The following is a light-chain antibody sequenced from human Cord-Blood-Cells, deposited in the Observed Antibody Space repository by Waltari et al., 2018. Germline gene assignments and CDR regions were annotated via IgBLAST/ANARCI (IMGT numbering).Light chain of an antibody. J-gene: IGKJ1*01. CDR3: QQSYSTPPT. V-gene: IGKV1-39*01. CDR2: AAS. CDR1: QSISSY. Sequence: DIQMTQPPSSLSAAVGERVTFTWRASQSISSYLNWYQQKPGKAPKLLIYAASSLQSGVPSRFSGSGSGTDFTLTISSLQPEDFATYYCQQSYSTPPTFGQGTKVEIK.